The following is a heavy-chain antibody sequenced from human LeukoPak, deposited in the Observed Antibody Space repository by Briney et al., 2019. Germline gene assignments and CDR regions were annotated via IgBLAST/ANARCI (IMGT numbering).Heavy chain of an antibody. CDR2: IYTSGST. V-gene: IGHV4-4*07. Sequence: SETLSLTCTVSGGSISSYYWSWIRQPAGKGLEWIGRIYTSGSTNYNPSLKSRVTMSVDTSKNQFSLKLSSVTAADTAVYYCARSVVYDILTGYTNWFDPWGRGTLVTVSS. CDR3: ARSVVYDILTGYTNWFDP. J-gene: IGHJ5*02. D-gene: IGHD3-9*01. CDR1: GGSISSYY.